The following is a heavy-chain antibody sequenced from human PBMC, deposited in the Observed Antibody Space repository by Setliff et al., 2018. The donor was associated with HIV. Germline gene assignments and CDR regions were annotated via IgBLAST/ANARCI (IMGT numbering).Heavy chain of an antibody. CDR1: GGSLSGHY. Sequence: SETLSLTCDVYGGSLSGHYWSWIRQPPGKGPEWIGEINHSGSTNYNPSLKSRVTIAVDTSKNQFSLKLSFVTAADTAVYYCAMVIGWNDAGDYWGRGTLVTVSS. D-gene: IGHD1-1*01. CDR2: INHSGST. J-gene: IGHJ4*02. CDR3: AMVIGWNDAGDY. V-gene: IGHV4-34*01.